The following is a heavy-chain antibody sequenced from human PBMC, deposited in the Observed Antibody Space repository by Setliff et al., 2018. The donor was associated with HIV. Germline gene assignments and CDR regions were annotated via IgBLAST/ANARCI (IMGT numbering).Heavy chain of an antibody. V-gene: IGHV4-39*01. Sequence: PSETLSLTCTVSGGSIRVDNYFWGWIRQPPGKGLEWIGIMNSKGESYYNPTLQSRVTISADTSKNQFYLKLTSVTAADTAIYYCARPYDSLYGWGQGVLVTVSS. J-gene: IGHJ4*02. D-gene: IGHD3-22*01. CDR3: ARPYDSLYG. CDR2: MNSKGES. CDR1: GGSIRVDNYF.